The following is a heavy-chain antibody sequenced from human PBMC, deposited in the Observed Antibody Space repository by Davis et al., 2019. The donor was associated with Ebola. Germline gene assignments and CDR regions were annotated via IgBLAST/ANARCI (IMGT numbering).Heavy chain of an antibody. V-gene: IGHV3-74*01. J-gene: IGHJ4*02. CDR3: ARDVGGRAGY. Sequence: PGGSLRLSFVGSEFTFRSYWFHWVRQAPGKGLEWVSRIDTDGSTTNYADSVRGRFTISRDNAKNTLFLQMNSLRADDTAVYYCARDVGGRAGYWGQGTLVTVSS. CDR1: EFTFRSYW. CDR2: IDTDGSTT.